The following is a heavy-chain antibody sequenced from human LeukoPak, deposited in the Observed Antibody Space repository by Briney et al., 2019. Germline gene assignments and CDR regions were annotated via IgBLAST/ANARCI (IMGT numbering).Heavy chain of an antibody. CDR3: ARHSPITMIVLGEGFDY. V-gene: IGHV4-39*01. CDR2: IYYSGST. D-gene: IGHD3-22*01. CDR1: GGSISSSSYY. J-gene: IGHJ4*02. Sequence: SETLSLTCTVSGGSISSSSYYWGWIRQPPGKGLEWIGSIYYSGSTYYNPSLKSRVTISVDTSKNQFSLKLSSVTAADTAVYYCARHSPITMIVLGEGFDYWGQGTLVTVSS.